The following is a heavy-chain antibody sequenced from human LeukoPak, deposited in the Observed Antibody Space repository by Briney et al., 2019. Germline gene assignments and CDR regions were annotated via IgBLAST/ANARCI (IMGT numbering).Heavy chain of an antibody. V-gene: IGHV3-30*03. CDR2: ISYDGSNK. CDR3: TTVTYYYDSSDLREY. CDR1: GFTFSSYG. J-gene: IGHJ4*02. Sequence: PGGSLRLSCAASGFTFSSYGMHWVRQAPGKGLEWVAVISYDGSNKYYADSVKGRFTISRDNSKNTLYLQMNSLKTEDTAVYYCTTVTYYYDSSDLREYWGQGTLVTVSS. D-gene: IGHD3-22*01.